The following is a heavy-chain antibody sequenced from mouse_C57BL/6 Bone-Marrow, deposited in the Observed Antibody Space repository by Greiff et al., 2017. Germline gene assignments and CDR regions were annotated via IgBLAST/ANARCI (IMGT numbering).Heavy chain of an antibody. J-gene: IGHJ2*01. Sequence: VKLVESGPELVKPGASVKISCKASGYAFSSSWMNWVKQRPGKGLAWIGRIYPGDGDTNYNGKFKGKATLTADKSSSTAYMQLSSLTSEDSAVYFCASYYYGSSNPFDYWGQGTTLTVSS. CDR1: GYAFSSSW. CDR2: IYPGDGDT. D-gene: IGHD1-1*01. V-gene: IGHV1-82*01. CDR3: ASYYYGSSNPFDY.